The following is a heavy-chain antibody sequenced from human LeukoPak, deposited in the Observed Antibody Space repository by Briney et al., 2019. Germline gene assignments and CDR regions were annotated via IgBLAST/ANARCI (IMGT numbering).Heavy chain of an antibody. CDR2: SSAYNGDT. V-gene: IGHV1-18*01. CDR3: ARGSPMVRGVTAAFDY. J-gene: IGHJ4*02. D-gene: IGHD3-10*01. CDR1: GYTFGSYG. Sequence: GASVKVSCKASGYTFGSYGITWVRQAPGQGLEWMGWSSAYNGDTSYAQKFQVRVTMTTDTSTTTAYMELRSLRSDDTAVYYCARGSPMVRGVTAAFDYWGQGTLVTVSS.